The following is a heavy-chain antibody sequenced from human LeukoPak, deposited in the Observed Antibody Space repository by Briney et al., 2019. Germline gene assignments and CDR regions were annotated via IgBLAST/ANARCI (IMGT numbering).Heavy chain of an antibody. CDR2: IRYDGSNK. Sequence: GGSLRLSCAASGFTFSSYGMHRVRQAPGKGLEWVAFIRYDGSNKYYADSVKGRFTISRDNSKNTLYLQMNSLRAEDTAVYYCARDRGYDILTGYYTVYYFDYWGQGTLVTVSS. J-gene: IGHJ4*02. CDR1: GFTFSSYG. V-gene: IGHV3-30*02. CDR3: ARDRGYDILTGYYTVYYFDY. D-gene: IGHD3-9*01.